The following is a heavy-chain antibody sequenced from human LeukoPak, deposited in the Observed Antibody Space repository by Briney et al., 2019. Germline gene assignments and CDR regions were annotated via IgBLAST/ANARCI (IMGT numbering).Heavy chain of an antibody. CDR2: IYYSGST. CDR3: ARLHSYGYYNWFDP. J-gene: IGHJ5*02. D-gene: IGHD5-18*01. Sequence: SETLSLTCTVSGGSISSYYWSWIRQPPGKGLEWIGYIYYSGSTNYNPSLKSRVTISVDTSKNQFSLKLSSVTAADTAVYYCARLHSYGYYNWFDPWGQGTLVTVSS. V-gene: IGHV4-59*08. CDR1: GGSISSYY.